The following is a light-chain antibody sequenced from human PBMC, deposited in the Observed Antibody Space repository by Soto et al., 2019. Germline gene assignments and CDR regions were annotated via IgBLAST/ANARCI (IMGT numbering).Light chain of an antibody. Sequence: QSVLTQPASVSGSPGQSITISCTVTSRDVGGYNSVSRYQQHPGKAPKLMIYEVTNRPSGVSNRFSGSKSGNTASLTISGLQAEDEADYYCSSYTSGSALYVFGTGTKVTVL. J-gene: IGLJ1*01. CDR1: SRDVGGYNS. CDR3: SSYTSGSALYV. CDR2: EVT. V-gene: IGLV2-14*01.